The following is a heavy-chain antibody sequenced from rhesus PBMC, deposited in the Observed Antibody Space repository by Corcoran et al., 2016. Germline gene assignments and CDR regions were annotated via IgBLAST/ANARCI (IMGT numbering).Heavy chain of an antibody. J-gene: IGHJ4*01. CDR3: ARVLAAGPPDY. CDR1: GGSIGGYS. CDR2: IDGNIAGT. D-gene: IGHD6-13*01. V-gene: IGHV4-81*01. Sequence: QAQLQESGPGLVKPSETLSLTCAVSGGSIGGYSWSWTRQAPGKGLEWIGNIDGNIAGTNYNPSLKSRVTISKDASKNQFSLKLSSVTSADTAVYYCARVLAAGPPDYWGQGVLVTVSS.